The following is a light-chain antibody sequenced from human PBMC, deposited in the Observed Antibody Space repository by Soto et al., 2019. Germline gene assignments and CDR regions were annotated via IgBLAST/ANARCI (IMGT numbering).Light chain of an antibody. CDR3: QTWGTGNRI. V-gene: IGLV4-69*01. J-gene: IGLJ2*01. CDR2: LNSDGSH. Sequence: QSVLTQSPSASASPGASVKLTCTLSRGHSSYAIAWYQQQAEKGPRYLMKLNSDGSHSTGDGIPDRFSGSSSGAERYLTIPSLQSEDEAYYYCQTWGTGNRIFGGGTKLTVL. CDR1: RGHSSYA.